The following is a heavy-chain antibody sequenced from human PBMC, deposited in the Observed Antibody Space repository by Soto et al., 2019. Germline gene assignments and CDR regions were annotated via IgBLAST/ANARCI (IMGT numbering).Heavy chain of an antibody. Sequence: ASVKVSCKASGYTFSSYYIHWVRQAPGQGLEWMGIINPASGRTTFAQKFHGRVTLTTDTSTSTVYMDLTSLSSDDTAVYYCARGDTIVVVTASLAYWGQGAMVTVSS. J-gene: IGHJ4*02. CDR3: ARGDTIVVVTASLAY. CDR1: GYTFSSYY. CDR2: INPASGRT. D-gene: IGHD2-21*02. V-gene: IGHV1-46*01.